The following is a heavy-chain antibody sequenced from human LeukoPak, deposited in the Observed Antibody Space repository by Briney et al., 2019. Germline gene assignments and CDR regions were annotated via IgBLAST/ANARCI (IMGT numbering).Heavy chain of an antibody. D-gene: IGHD4-11*01. Sequence: GGSLTLSXAASGFTFSNYGMHWVRQAPGKGLEWVTFIWHDGSKKYYADSMKGRFTISRDNSKYTLYLQMNSLRAEDTALYYCAKDGVGPNDYHAFDNWGQGTMVTVSS. CDR2: IWHDGSKK. CDR3: AKDGVGPNDYHAFDN. V-gene: IGHV3-30*02. CDR1: GFTFSNYG. J-gene: IGHJ3*02.